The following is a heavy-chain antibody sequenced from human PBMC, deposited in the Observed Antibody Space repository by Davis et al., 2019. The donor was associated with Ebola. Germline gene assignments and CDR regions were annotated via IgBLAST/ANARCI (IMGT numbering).Heavy chain of an antibody. CDR3: ARAYLRIAAAGTRWGWFDP. V-gene: IGHV4-39*07. CDR1: GGSISSSSYY. J-gene: IGHJ5*02. Sequence: MPSETLSLTCTVSGGSISSSSYYWGWFRQPPGKGLEWIGFIYHSGTTYYNPSLRGRVTISIDTSKNQFSLEVRSVTAADTAVYFCARAYLRIAAAGTRWGWFDPWGQGTLVTVSS. D-gene: IGHD6-13*01. CDR2: IYHSGTT.